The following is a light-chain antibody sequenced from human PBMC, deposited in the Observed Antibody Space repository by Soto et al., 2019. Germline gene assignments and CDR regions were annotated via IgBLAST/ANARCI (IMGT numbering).Light chain of an antibody. CDR1: SSDVGGYNF. J-gene: IGLJ1*01. V-gene: IGLV2-14*01. Sequence: QSALTQPASVSGSPGQSITISCTGTSSDVGGYNFVSWYQQHPGKAPKLMISEVSNRPSGVSHRFSGSKSGNTASLTISGLQAEDEADYYCSSYTSTSTRVFGTGTKLTVL. CDR2: EVS. CDR3: SSYTSTSTRV.